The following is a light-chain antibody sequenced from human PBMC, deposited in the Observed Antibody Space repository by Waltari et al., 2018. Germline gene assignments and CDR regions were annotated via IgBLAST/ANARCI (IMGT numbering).Light chain of an antibody. CDR1: SSNIGSNP. J-gene: IGLJ3*02. CDR3: AAWDDSLNAWV. CDR2: SNN. V-gene: IGLV1-44*01. Sequence: QSVLTQPPSASGTPGQRVTISCSGSSSNIGSNPVTWYQQLPGTAPKPLIYSNNQRPSGVPDRFSGSKSGTSASLAISGLQSEDEADYYCAAWDDSLNAWVFGGGTKLTVL.